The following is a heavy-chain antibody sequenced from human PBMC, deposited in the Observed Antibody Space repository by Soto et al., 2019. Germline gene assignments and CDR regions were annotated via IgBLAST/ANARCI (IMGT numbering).Heavy chain of an antibody. CDR3: ARDSSGWSGYFDY. CDR1: GFTFSDYY. CDR2: ISTTSTYT. Sequence: GGSLRLSCAASGFTFSDYYMTWIRQAPGKGLEWVSYISTTSTYTNYADSVKGRFTISRDNAKNSLYLQMNNLRAEDTAVYYCARDSSGWSGYFDYWGQGTLVTVSS. D-gene: IGHD6-19*01. V-gene: IGHV3-11*05. J-gene: IGHJ4*02.